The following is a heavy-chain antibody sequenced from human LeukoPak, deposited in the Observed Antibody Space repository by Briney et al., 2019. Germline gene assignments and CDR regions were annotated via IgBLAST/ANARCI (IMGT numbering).Heavy chain of an antibody. CDR3: AKSDSSGYYLFDY. CDR2: ISGSGGST. J-gene: IGHJ4*02. CDR1: GFTFSSYA. D-gene: IGHD3-22*01. Sequence: PGGSLRLSCAASGFTFSSYAMSWARQAPGKGLEWVSAISGSGGSTYYADSVKGRFTISRDNSKNTLYLQMNSLRAEDTAVYYCAKSDSSGYYLFDYWGQGTLVTVSS. V-gene: IGHV3-23*01.